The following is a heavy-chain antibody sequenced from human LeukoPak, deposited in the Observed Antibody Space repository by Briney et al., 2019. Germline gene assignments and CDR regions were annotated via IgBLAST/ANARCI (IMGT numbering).Heavy chain of an antibody. CDR3: ARGGKRTYYYGSGLSWSDP. CDR1: GFTFSNYS. Sequence: GGSLRLSCAASGFTFSNYSMNWVRQAPGKGLEWVSSVSSSSTYIYYAASVKGRFTISRDNAKNSLYLQMNSLRAEDTAVYYCARGGKRTYYYGSGLSWSDPWGQGTLVTVSS. V-gene: IGHV3-21*01. J-gene: IGHJ5*02. D-gene: IGHD3-10*01. CDR2: VSSSSTYI.